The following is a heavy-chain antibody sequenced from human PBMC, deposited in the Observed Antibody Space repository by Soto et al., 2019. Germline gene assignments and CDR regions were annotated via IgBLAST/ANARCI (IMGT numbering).Heavy chain of an antibody. CDR1: GYSFSFYW. D-gene: IGHD3-22*01. V-gene: IGHV5-51*01. Sequence: PGESLKISCXASGYSFSFYWIGWVRQMPGKGLEWMAIMYPDDSDIRYSPSFEAHVTISADKSTSTAFLQWSSLKASDTAMYYCATAYVYDFENSNYYRDAFDIWGQGTLVT. J-gene: IGHJ3*02. CDR3: ATAYVYDFENSNYYRDAFDI. CDR2: MYPDDSDI.